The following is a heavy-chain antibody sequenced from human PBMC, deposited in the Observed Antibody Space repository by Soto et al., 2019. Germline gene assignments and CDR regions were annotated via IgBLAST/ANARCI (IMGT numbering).Heavy chain of an antibody. CDR2: ISKSDYT. Sequence: PGGSLRLSCTVSGFAFNNYGINWVRQAPGKGLEWVSSISKSDYTYYSDSVKGRFTISRDNAKNSVSLQMNTLRVEDTAVYYCAREDSIIIPAVSDFWGQGTLVSVSP. J-gene: IGHJ4*02. D-gene: IGHD2-2*01. CDR3: AREDSIIIPAVSDF. CDR1: GFAFNNYG. V-gene: IGHV3-21*01.